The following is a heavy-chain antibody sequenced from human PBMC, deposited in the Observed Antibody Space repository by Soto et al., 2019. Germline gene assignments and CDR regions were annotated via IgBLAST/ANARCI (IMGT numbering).Heavy chain of an antibody. Sequence: SETLSLTCTVSGGSISSSSYYWGWIRQPPGKGLEWIGSIYYSGSTYYNPSLKSRVTISVDTSKNQFSLKLSSVTAADTAVYYCARHAGDSWSGYLEWFDPWGQGTLVTVSS. V-gene: IGHV4-39*01. CDR3: ARHAGDSWSGYLEWFDP. CDR1: GGSISSSSYY. J-gene: IGHJ5*02. D-gene: IGHD3-3*01. CDR2: IYYSGST.